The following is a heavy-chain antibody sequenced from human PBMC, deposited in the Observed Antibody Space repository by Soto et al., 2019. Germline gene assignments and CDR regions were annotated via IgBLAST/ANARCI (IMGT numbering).Heavy chain of an antibody. CDR3: ARSRRSNFVSANDY. V-gene: IGHV3-30-3*01. CDR1: GFTFSSYA. D-gene: IGHD1-7*01. J-gene: IGHJ4*02. Sequence: QVQLVESGGGVVQPGRSLRLSCAASGFTFSSYAMHWVRQAPGKGLEWVAVISYDGSNKYYADSVKGRFTISRDNSKNTLYLQMNSLRAEDTAVYYCARSRRSNFVSANDYWGQGTLVTVSS. CDR2: ISYDGSNK.